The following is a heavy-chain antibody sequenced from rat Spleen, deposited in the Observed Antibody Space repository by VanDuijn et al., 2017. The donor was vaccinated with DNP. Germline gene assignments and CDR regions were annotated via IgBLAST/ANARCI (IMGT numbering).Heavy chain of an antibody. CDR2: ISYSGTP. CDR1: AYSITTNY. D-gene: IGHD1-5*01. CDR3: ARWNIGTSTLDY. V-gene: IGHV3-1*01. J-gene: IGHJ2*01. Sequence: EVQLQESGPGLVKPSQSLSLTCSVTAYSITTNYWGWIRKFPGNKMEWVGHISYSGTPSYHPSLKSRISITRDTSKNQFFLQLSSVTTEDTATYYCARWNIGTSTLDYWGQGVMVTVSS.